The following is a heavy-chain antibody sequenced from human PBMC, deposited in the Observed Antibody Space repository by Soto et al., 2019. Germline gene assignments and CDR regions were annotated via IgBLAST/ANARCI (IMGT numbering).Heavy chain of an antibody. J-gene: IGHJ2*01. CDR1: GYSFDTFG. CDR2: ISIEKGDT. CDR3: ARCYCSVGSCCTCWHFDL. V-gene: IGHV1-18*01. Sequence: QVQVVQSGAEVKKPGASVKVACKASGYSFDTFGMSWVRQAPGQGLEWMGWISIEKGDTNSAQKIQDRVTMTTDTSTSKAYMELRSMTSDDTAVYYCARCYCSVGSCCTCWHFDLWGRGTLVTVSS. D-gene: IGHD2-15*01.